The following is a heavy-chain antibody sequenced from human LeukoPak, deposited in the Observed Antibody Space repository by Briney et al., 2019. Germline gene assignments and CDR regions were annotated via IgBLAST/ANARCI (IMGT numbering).Heavy chain of an antibody. Sequence: SETLSLTCTVSGGSISTRSYYWGWIRQPPGKGLEWIGSIYYSGSAYYNPSLKSRVTISVDTSKNQFSLKLSSVTAADTAVYYCAGLVGRYSSGLYYYYFDYWGQGTLVTVSS. J-gene: IGHJ4*02. CDR3: AGLVGRYSSGLYYYYFDY. CDR1: GGSISTRSYY. D-gene: IGHD3-22*01. V-gene: IGHV4-39*01. CDR2: IYYSGSA.